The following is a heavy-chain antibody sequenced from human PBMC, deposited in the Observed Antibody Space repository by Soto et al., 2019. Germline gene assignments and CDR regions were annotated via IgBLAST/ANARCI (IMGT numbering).Heavy chain of an antibody. Sequence: QVQLVQSGAEVKKPGASVKVSCKASGYTFTSYYMHWVRQAPGQGLEWMGIINPSGGSTGYAQKFQGRVTMTRDTSTSTVYMELSSLRSEDTAVYYCARGADYYDSSGYRYYFDYWGQGTLVTVSS. CDR1: GYTFTSYY. D-gene: IGHD3-22*01. J-gene: IGHJ4*02. CDR3: ARGADYYDSSGYRYYFDY. CDR2: INPSGGST. V-gene: IGHV1-46*01.